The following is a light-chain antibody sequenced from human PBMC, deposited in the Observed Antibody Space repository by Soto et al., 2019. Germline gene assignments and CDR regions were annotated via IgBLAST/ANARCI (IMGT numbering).Light chain of an antibody. J-gene: IGLJ1*01. CDR3: RSYTSSSTDV. CDR1: NSDVGGYNY. Sequence: QSALTQPASLSGSPGQSIAISCTGTNSDVGGYNYVSWYQQHPGKAPKLMISEVSNRPSGVSNRFSGSKSGNTASLTISGLQAEDEADYYCRSYTSSSTDVFGTGTKLTVL. CDR2: EVS. V-gene: IGLV2-14*01.